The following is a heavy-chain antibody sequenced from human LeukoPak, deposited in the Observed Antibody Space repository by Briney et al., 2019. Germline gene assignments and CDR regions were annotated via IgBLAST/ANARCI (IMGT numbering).Heavy chain of an antibody. CDR2: INPNSGGT. V-gene: IGHV1-2*02. CDR3: ARGRFYSDSDGYDYFEY. J-gene: IGHJ4*02. CDR1: GYTFTGYY. Sequence: GASVKVSCKASGYTFTGYYMHWVRQAPGQGLEWMGWINPNSGGTNYAQKFQGRVTMTRDTSIGTAYMELSSLRSDDTAVYYCARGRFYSDSDGYDYFEYWGQGPLVTVSS. D-gene: IGHD3-22*01.